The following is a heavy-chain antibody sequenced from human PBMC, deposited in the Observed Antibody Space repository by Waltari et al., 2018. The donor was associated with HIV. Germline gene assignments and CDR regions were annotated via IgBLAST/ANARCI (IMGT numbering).Heavy chain of an antibody. CDR1: GLTSSSSS. V-gene: IGHV3-48*03. CDR3: ARDTSAGGMDV. Sequence: EVQLVESGGGLVQLGGSWRHSRAASGLTSSSSSINRVRQGPGKGRELVSSNGISGITINYADSVKGRFTIARDNAKNSMYLQMNSQRTEDTAGYYCARDTSAGGMDVWGQGNTVTVPS. J-gene: IGHJ6*01. CDR2: NGISGITI. D-gene: IGHD1-26*01.